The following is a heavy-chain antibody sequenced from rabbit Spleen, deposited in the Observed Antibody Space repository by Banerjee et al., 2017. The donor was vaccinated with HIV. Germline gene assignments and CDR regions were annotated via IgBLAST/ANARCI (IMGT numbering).Heavy chain of an antibody. V-gene: IGHV1S40*01. CDR3: ARCVGVYWDNRLDL. CDR2: IYGGSSGIS. CDR1: GLDFSSSYW. J-gene: IGHJ3*01. D-gene: IGHD1-1*01. Sequence: QSLEESGGGLVKPGASLTLTCKASGLDFSSSYWICWVRQAPGKGLELIACIYGGSSGISYAASWVNGRFTISKTSSTTVTLQMTSLTAADTATYFCARCVGVYWDNRLDLWGQGTLVTVS.